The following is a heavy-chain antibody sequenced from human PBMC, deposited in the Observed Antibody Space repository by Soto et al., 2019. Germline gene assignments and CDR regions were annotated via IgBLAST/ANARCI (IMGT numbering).Heavy chain of an antibody. Sequence: PGGSLRLSCAASGFTFSSYEMNWVRQAPGKGLEWVSYISSSGSTIYYADSVKGRFTISRDNAKNSLYLQMNSLRAEDTAVYYCARGGWYVVGYYYYGMDVWGQGTTVTV. D-gene: IGHD6-19*01. CDR2: ISSSGSTI. V-gene: IGHV3-48*03. CDR3: ARGGWYVVGYYYYGMDV. CDR1: GFTFSSYE. J-gene: IGHJ6*02.